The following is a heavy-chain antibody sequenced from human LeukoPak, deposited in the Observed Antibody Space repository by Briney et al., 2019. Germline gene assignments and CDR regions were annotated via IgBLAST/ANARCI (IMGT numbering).Heavy chain of an antibody. Sequence: GGSLRLSCAASGFTVSSNYMSWVRQAPGRGLEWVSVIYSGGSTYYADSVKGRFTISRDNPKNTLYLQMNSLRAEDTAVYYCAGNYYYYMDVWGKGTTVTVSS. CDR2: IYSGGST. CDR3: AGNYYYYMDV. J-gene: IGHJ6*03. CDR1: GFTVSSNY. V-gene: IGHV3-53*01.